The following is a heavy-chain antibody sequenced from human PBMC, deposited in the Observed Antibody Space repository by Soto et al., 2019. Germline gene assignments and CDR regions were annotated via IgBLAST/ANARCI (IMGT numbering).Heavy chain of an antibody. Sequence: GGLLRLSCDSSGSTSSSHYLSFVRQAPGKGPDCVSVIYSGGSTYYADSVKGRFTISRDNSKNTLFLQMNSLRAEDTAVYYCARDYYSNYDFGDYYYYYMGVWGKGTTVTVSS. CDR1: GSTSSSHY. CDR3: ARDYYSNYDFGDYYYYYMGV. J-gene: IGHJ6*03. D-gene: IGHD4-4*01. CDR2: IYSGGST. V-gene: IGHV3-66*01.